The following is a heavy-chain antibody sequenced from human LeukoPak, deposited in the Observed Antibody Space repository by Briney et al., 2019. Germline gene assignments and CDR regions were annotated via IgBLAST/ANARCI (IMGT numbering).Heavy chain of an antibody. CDR1: RFTFSSYA. CDR2: ISGSGGST. V-gene: IGHV3-23*01. CDR3: AKAITGTGIDDAVFDY. Sequence: TGGSLRLSCAASRFTFSSYAMSWVRQAPGKGLEWVSAISGSGGSTYYADSVKGRFTISRDNSKNTLYLQMNSLRAEDTAVYYCAKAITGTGIDDAVFDYWGQGTLVTVSS. J-gene: IGHJ4*02. D-gene: IGHD1-20*01.